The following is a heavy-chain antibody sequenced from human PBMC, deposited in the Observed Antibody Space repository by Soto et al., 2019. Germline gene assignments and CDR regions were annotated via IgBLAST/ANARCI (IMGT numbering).Heavy chain of an antibody. D-gene: IGHD1-26*01. V-gene: IGHV1-2*02. CDR1: GYTFTDYY. CDR2: LKPSTGDT. Sequence: QVQLVQSGAEVKNPGASVKVSCKASGYTFTDYYIHWVRQAPGQGFEWLGWLKPSTGDTNYAQKFQGRVPMTGDTSITTAYLELFSLTSDDTALYFGASSIVGPTKQTNWIGPGGQGTLSPSPQ. J-gene: IGHJ5*02. CDR3: ASSIVGPTKQTNWIGP.